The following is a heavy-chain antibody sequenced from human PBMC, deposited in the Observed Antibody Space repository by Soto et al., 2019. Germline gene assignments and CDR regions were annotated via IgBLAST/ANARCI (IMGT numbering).Heavy chain of an antibody. V-gene: IGHV3-30*18. CDR3: ANCESHTCGAAMVVY. CDR1: GFTFSSYG. CDR2: ISYDGSNK. Sequence: PGGSLRLSCAASGFTFSSYGMHWVRQAPGKGLEWVAVISYDGSNKYYADSVKGRFTISRDNSKNTLYLQMNSLRAEDTAVYYCANCESHTCGAAMVVYWGQGTLVTVSS. D-gene: IGHD5-18*01. J-gene: IGHJ4*02.